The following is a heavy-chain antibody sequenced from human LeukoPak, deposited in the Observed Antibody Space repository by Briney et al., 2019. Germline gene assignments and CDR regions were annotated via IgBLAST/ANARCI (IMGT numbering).Heavy chain of an antibody. CDR1: GGSFSGYY. D-gene: IGHD3-10*01. Sequence: SSETLSLTCAVYGGSFSGYYWSWIRQPPGKGLEWIGEINHSGSTNYNPSLKSRVTISVDTSKNQFSLKLSSVTAADTAVYYCASRPYYYGSGSYWGQGTLVTVSS. CDR3: ASRPYYYGSGSY. J-gene: IGHJ4*02. V-gene: IGHV4-34*01. CDR2: INHSGST.